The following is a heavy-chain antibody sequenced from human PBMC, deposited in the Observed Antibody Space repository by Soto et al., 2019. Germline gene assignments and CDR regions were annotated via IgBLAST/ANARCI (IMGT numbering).Heavy chain of an antibody. CDR3: STGSPFSGSVVDY. CDR2: TKSKSAGETT. J-gene: IGHJ4*02. D-gene: IGHD1-26*01. CDR1: GFSFRTTW. Sequence: EVQLVESGGGLVKPGGSLRLSCAASGFSFRTTWMAWVRQAPGKGLEWVGRTKSKSAGETTDYADTVKGRFTIARDDSKDTLSLHLDSLETGDTAVYYCSTGSPFSGSVVDYWGQGTLVTVSS. V-gene: IGHV3-15*05.